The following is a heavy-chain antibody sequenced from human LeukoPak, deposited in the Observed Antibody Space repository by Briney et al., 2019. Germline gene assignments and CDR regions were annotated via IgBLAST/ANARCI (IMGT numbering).Heavy chain of an antibody. D-gene: IGHD2-8*01. Sequence: PGGSLRLSRAASGFTFSNAWMSWVRQAPGKGLEWVGRIKTKTDGGTTDYAAPVKGRFTISRDDSKNTLYLQMNSLKTEDTAVYYCTTGPIVLMEYYYYYGMDVWGQGTTVTVSS. CDR1: GFTFSNAW. J-gene: IGHJ6*02. V-gene: IGHV3-15*01. CDR3: TTGPIVLMEYYYYYGMDV. CDR2: IKTKTDGGTT.